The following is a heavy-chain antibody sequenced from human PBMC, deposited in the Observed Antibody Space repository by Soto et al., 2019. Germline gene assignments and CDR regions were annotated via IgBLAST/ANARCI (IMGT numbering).Heavy chain of an antibody. D-gene: IGHD2-15*01. CDR1: GGTFSSYA. CDR3: AGVGPATHNYYYYGMDV. V-gene: IGHV1-69*13. Sequence: SVKVSCKASGGTFSSYAISWVRQAPGQGLEWMGGIIPIFGTANYAQKFQGRVTITADESTSTAYMELSSLRSEDTAVYYCAGVGPATHNYYYYGMDVWGQGTTVTVSS. J-gene: IGHJ6*02. CDR2: IIPIFGTA.